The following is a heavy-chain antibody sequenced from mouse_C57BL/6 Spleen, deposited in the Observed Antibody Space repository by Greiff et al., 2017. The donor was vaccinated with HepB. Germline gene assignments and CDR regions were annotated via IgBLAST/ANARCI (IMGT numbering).Heavy chain of an antibody. V-gene: IGHV5-4*03. CDR2: ISDGGSYT. Sequence: EVNVVESGGGLVKPGGSLKLSCAASGFTFSSYAMSWVRQTPEKRLEWVATISDGGSYTYYPDNVKGRFTISRDNAKNNLYLQMSHLKSEDTAMYYCARRYLGAMDYWGQGTSVTVSS. CDR3: ARRYLGAMDY. J-gene: IGHJ4*01. CDR1: GFTFSSYA.